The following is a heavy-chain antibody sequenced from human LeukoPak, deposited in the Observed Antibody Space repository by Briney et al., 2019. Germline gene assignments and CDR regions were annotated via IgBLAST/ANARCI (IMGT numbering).Heavy chain of an antibody. CDR3: ARGVPLGYCTYGVCYPPYYFDY. CDR2: VNPRSGDA. V-gene: IGHV1-8*01. J-gene: IGHJ4*02. Sequence: GASVKVSCKASGYTFISYNINWLRQATGQGLEWMGWVNPRSGDAGYLQKFQGRLTITRDSSIDTAYTDLSGLNSEDTAVYYCARGVPLGYCTYGVCYPPYYFDYWGQGTLVTASS. CDR1: GYTFISYN. D-gene: IGHD2-8*01.